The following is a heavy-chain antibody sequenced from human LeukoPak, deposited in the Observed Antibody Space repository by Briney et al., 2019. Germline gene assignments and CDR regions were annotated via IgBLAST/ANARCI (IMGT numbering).Heavy chain of an antibody. D-gene: IGHD2-2*01. J-gene: IGHJ4*02. V-gene: IGHV3-53*01. CDR1: GFTVSINY. CDR2: IYSGDNT. CDR3: ARGETSSYDY. Sequence: GGSLRLSCAASGFTVSINYMSWVRQAPGKGLEWVSVIYSGDNTYYTDSVKGRFTISRDNSKNTVYLQMNSLRAEDTAVYYCARGETSSYDYWGQGTLVTVSS.